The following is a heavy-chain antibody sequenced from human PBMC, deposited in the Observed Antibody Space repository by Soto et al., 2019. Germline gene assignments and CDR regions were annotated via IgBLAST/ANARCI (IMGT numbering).Heavy chain of an antibody. D-gene: IGHD6-19*01. V-gene: IGHV2-5*02. CDR2: IYWDDDK. J-gene: IGHJ5*02. CDR1: GFSLSTSEVG. CDR3: AHAPGIAVTTNWFDP. Sequence: QITLKESGPTLVKPTQTLTLTCTFSGFSLSTSEVGVGWIRQPPGKALQWLALIYWDDDKRYSPSLKSRLTLTKDTSKNQVVLTMTNMDPVDTATYYGAHAPGIAVTTNWFDPWGQGILVTVSS.